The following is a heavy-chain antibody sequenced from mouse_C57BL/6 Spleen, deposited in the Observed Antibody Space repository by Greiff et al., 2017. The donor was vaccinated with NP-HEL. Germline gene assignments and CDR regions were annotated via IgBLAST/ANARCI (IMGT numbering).Heavy chain of an antibody. J-gene: IGHJ3*01. D-gene: IGHD2-1*01. Sequence: QVQLQQPGAELVRPGSSVKLSCKASGYTFTSYWMHWVKQRPIQGLEWIGNIDPSDSETHYNQKFKDKATLTVDKSSSTAYMQLSSLTSDDSAVYYCARWGGNYPFAYWGQGTLVTVSA. CDR3: ARWGGNYPFAY. CDR2: IDPSDSET. CDR1: GYTFTSYW. V-gene: IGHV1-52*01.